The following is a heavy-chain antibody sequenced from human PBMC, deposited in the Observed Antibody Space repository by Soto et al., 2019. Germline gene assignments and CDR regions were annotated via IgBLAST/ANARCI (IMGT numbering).Heavy chain of an antibody. CDR1: GGSTSSDNY. Sequence: QVQLQESGPGLVKPSQTLSLTCTVSGGSTSSDNYWSWIRQPPGKGLEWIGHIYYSGNTDYNPSLKIRLAISIDTSKNQFSLKLSSVTAADTAVYFCAREGGESSDGLYYFDSWGQGSLVXVSS. D-gene: IGHD3-16*01. CDR3: AREGGESSDGLYYFDS. J-gene: IGHJ4*02. CDR2: IYYSGNT. V-gene: IGHV4-30-4*01.